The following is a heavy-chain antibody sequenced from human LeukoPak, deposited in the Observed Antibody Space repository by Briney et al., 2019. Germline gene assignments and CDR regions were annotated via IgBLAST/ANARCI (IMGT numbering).Heavy chain of an antibody. CDR3: ARSGWSPDHYYYYMDV. V-gene: IGHV1-8*01. CDR2: MNPNSGNT. D-gene: IGHD6-19*01. CDR1: GYTFTSYD. Sequence: ASVKVSCKASGYTFTSYDINWVRQATGQGLEWMGWMNPNSGNTGYAQKFQGRVTMTRNTSISTAYMELSSLRSEDTAVYYCARSGWSPDHYYYYMDVWGKGTTVTVSS. J-gene: IGHJ6*03.